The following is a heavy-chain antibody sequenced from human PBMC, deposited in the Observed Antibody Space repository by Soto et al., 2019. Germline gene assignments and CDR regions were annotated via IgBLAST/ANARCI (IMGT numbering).Heavy chain of an antibody. CDR1: GFTFSSFN. V-gene: IGHV3-48*02. Sequence: EVQLVESGGGLVKPGGSLRLSCAASGFTFSSFNMDWVRQAPGKGLEWISYISSSSSTIYADSVKGRFTISRDNAKNSLYLQMNRLRDEDTAVYYCARVIWSGHLTSDLWGQGTLVTVSS. CDR2: ISSSSSTI. J-gene: IGHJ5*02. CDR3: ARVIWSGHLTSDL. D-gene: IGHD3-3*01.